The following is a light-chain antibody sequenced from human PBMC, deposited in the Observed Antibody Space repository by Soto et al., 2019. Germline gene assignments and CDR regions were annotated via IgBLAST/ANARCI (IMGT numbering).Light chain of an antibody. CDR3: SSYTSSSTSV. CDR2: DVS. J-gene: IGLJ2*01. CDR1: SSDVGNYNY. V-gene: IGLV2-14*01. Sequence: QSALTQPASVSGYPGESITISCTGTSSDVGNYNYVSWYQQHPGKAPKLMIYDVSNRPSGVSNRFSGSKSGNTASLTISGLQAEDEADYYCSSYTSSSTSVFGGGTKLTVL.